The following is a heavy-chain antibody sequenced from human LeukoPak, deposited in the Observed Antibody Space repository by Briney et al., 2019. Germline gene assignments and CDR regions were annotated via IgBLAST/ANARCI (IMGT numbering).Heavy chain of an antibody. Sequence: GGSLRLSCAASGFTFSDYYMNWVRQAPGKGLEWIAYLSSSGSAFSYADSVKGRFTIARDNAKNSVYLEMNSLRADDTAVYYCARSARLMKGVVEVTALDDWGQGTLVTVSS. D-gene: IGHD3-3*01. CDR2: LSSSGSAF. CDR1: GFTFSDYY. V-gene: IGHV3-11*04. J-gene: IGHJ4*02. CDR3: ARSARLMKGVVEVTALDD.